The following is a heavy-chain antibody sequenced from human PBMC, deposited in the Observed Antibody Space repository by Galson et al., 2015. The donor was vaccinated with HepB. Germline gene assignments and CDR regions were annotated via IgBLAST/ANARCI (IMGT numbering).Heavy chain of an antibody. CDR1: GYTFTGNY. CDR3: ARGGSILEWLSHFDY. D-gene: IGHD3-3*01. J-gene: IGHJ4*02. V-gene: IGHV1-46*01. Sequence: SVKVSCKASGYTFTGNYIHWVRQAPGQGLEWMGIINPSSGSTTYAQKFQGRVTMTRDTSTSTAYMELSSLRSEDTAVYYCARGGSILEWLSHFDYRGQGTLVTVSS. CDR2: INPSSGST.